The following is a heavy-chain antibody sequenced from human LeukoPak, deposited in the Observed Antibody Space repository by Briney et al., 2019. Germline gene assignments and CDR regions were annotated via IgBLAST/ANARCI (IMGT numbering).Heavy chain of an antibody. D-gene: IGHD5-24*01. CDR3: ARVLTFPWEMATTSGEFDY. CDR2: ISAYNGST. J-gene: IGHJ4*02. Sequence: GASVKVSCKASGYTFTSYGTSWVRQAPGQGLEWMGWISAYNGSTNYAQKLQGRVTMTTDTSTSTAYMELKSLRSDDTAVYYCARVLTFPWEMATTSGEFDYWGQGTLVTVSS. V-gene: IGHV1-18*01. CDR1: GYTFTSYG.